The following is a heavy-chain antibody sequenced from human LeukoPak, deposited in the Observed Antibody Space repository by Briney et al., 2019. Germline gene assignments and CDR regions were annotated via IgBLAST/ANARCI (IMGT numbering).Heavy chain of an antibody. D-gene: IGHD3-10*01. V-gene: IGHV4-59*01. CDR2: IYYSGST. CDR1: GGSISSYY. Sequence: SETLSLTCTVSGGSISSYYWSWIRQPPGKGLEWIGYIYYSGSTNYNPSLKSRVTISVDTSKNQFALKLNSVTAAETAVYYCARMVRGRYNWFDPWGQGTLVTVSS. J-gene: IGHJ5*02. CDR3: ARMVRGRYNWFDP.